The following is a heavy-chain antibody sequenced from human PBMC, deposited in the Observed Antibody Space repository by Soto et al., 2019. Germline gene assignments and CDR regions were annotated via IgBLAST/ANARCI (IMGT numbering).Heavy chain of an antibody. V-gene: IGHV4-59*01. Sequence: QVQLQESGPGLVKPSETLSLTCTVSGGSISSYYWSWIRQPPGKGLEWIGYIYYSGSTNYNPSLKSRVTISVDTSKNQFSLKLSSVTAADTAVYYCAREWGTTYYFDYWGQGTLVTVSS. J-gene: IGHJ4*02. CDR3: AREWGTTYYFDY. D-gene: IGHD1-1*01. CDR2: IYYSGST. CDR1: GGSISSYY.